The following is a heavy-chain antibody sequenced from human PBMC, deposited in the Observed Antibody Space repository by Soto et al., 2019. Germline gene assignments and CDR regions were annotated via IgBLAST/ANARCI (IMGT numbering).Heavy chain of an antibody. Sequence: QVQLQESGPGLVKPSQTLSLTCTVSGGSISSGSYYWTWIRQQQGKGLEWIGYIYYSGSTYYNPSLKSRVTISFDTSTNQFSLKLSSVTAADTAVYYCASQRPEAHYFDYWGQGTLVTVSS. CDR3: ASQRPEAHYFDY. CDR1: GGSISSGSYY. J-gene: IGHJ4*02. V-gene: IGHV4-31*03. CDR2: IYYSGST. D-gene: IGHD6-25*01.